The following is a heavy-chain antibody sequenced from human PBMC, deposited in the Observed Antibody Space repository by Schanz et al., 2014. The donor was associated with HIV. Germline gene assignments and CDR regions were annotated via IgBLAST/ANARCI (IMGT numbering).Heavy chain of an antibody. CDR2: LWHDGSNK. Sequence: QVPLVESGGGVVQPGRSLRLSCAASGFTFSSYGMHWVRQAPGKGLEWVAVLWHDGSNKYYVDSVKDRFTISRDNSKNPLYLQMNGLRAEDTAFYYCARTSRIVIPDRDPRLSYLYGMDVWGQGTTVTVSS. V-gene: IGHV3-33*01. D-gene: IGHD1-26*01. CDR1: GFTFSSYG. J-gene: IGHJ6*02. CDR3: ARTSRIVIPDRDPRLSYLYGMDV.